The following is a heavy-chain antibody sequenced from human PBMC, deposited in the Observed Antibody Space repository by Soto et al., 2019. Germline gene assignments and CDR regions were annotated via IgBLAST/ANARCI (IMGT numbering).Heavy chain of an antibody. J-gene: IGHJ3*02. V-gene: IGHV3-74*01. CDR3: VRGGSRGNSGGTGAFEI. CDR1: GFTFTTYW. D-gene: IGHD2-21*02. Sequence: PWGSLRLSCAASGFTFTTYWMHWVRQAPGKGLVWVSRINSDGSSTTYAGSVKGRFTISRDNAKNTVYLQMNSLRSEDTAVYYCVRGGSRGNSGGTGAFEIWGQGTMVTVSS. CDR2: INSDGSST.